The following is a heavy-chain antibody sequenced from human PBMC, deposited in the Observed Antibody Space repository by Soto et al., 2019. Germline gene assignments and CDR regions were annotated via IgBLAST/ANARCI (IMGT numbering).Heavy chain of an antibody. D-gene: IGHD2-2*01. CDR3: ARDRIDIVVPCGMEV. V-gene: IGHV3-33*01. J-gene: IGHJ6*02. CDR1: GFTFSSYG. Sequence: GGSLRLSCAASGFTFSSYGMHWVRQAPGKGLEWVAVIWYDGSNKYYADSVKGRFTISRDNSKNTLYMQMNSLRAEDTAVYYCARDRIDIVVPCGMEVWGQGTTVTVSS. CDR2: IWYDGSNK.